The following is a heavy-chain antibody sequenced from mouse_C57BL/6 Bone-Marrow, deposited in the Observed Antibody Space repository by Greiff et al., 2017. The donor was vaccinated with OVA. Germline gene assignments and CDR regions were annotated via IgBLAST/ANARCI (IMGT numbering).Heavy chain of an antibody. D-gene: IGHD1-2*01. CDR1: GFNIKDDY. Sequence: VQLQQSGAELVRPGASVKLSCTASGFNIKDDYMHWVKQRPEQGLEWIGWIDPENGDTEYASKFQGKATITAVTSSNTAYLQLSSLTSEDTAVYYCTTNPPLLSWFAYWGQGTLVTVSA. V-gene: IGHV14-4*01. J-gene: IGHJ3*01. CDR3: TTNPPLLSWFAY. CDR2: IDPENGDT.